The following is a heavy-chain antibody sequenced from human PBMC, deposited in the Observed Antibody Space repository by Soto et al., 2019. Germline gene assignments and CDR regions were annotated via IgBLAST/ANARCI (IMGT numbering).Heavy chain of an antibody. CDR3: ARDRRYYDSSGYSSFDY. V-gene: IGHV4-31*03. CDR1: GGSISSGVYY. Sequence: PSETLSLTCTVSGGSISSGVYYWIWIRQHPGKGLDWIGYIYYSGITYYNPSLKSRVTISVDTSKNQFSLKLSSVTAADTAVYYCARDRRYYDSSGYSSFDYWGQGTLVTVSS. J-gene: IGHJ4*02. CDR2: IYYSGIT. D-gene: IGHD3-22*01.